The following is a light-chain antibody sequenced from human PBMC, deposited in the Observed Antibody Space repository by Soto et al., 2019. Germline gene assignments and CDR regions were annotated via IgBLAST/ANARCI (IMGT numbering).Light chain of an antibody. CDR1: SSDVGGYNY. Sequence: QSVLTQPASVSGSPGQSITIPCTGTSSDVGGYNYVSWYQQYPGKAPKLMIYDVINRPSGVSNRFSGSKSGNTASLTISELQAEDEADYYCSSYTSSSTLCVFGTGTKVTVL. CDR3: SSYTSSSTLCV. V-gene: IGLV2-14*01. J-gene: IGLJ1*01. CDR2: DVI.